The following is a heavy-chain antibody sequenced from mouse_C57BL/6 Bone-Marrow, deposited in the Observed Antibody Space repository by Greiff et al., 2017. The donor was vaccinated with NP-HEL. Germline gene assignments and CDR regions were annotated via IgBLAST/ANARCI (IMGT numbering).Heavy chain of an antibody. J-gene: IGHJ3*01. CDR2: IRSKSNNYAT. CDR1: GFSFNTYA. Sequence: DVMLVESGGGLVQPKGSLKLSCAASGFSFNTYAMNWVRQAPGKGLEWVARIRSKSNNYATYYADSVKDRFTISRDDSESMLYLQMNNLKTEDTAMYYCVRALYGSSYVAWFAYWGQGTLVTVSA. CDR3: VRALYGSSYVAWFAY. V-gene: IGHV10-1*01. D-gene: IGHD1-1*01.